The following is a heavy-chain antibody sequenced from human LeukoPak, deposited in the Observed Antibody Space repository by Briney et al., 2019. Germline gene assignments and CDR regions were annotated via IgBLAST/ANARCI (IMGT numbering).Heavy chain of an antibody. CDR1: GGSISSGGYY. CDR2: IYYSGST. Sequence: SETLSLTCTVSGGSISSGGYYWSWIRQHPGKGLKWIGYIYYSGSTYYNPSLKSRVTISVDTSKNQFSLKLSSVTAADTAVYYCARDSVITGTTDYWGQGTLVTVSS. CDR3: ARDSVITGTTDY. V-gene: IGHV4-31*03. D-gene: IGHD1-20*01. J-gene: IGHJ4*02.